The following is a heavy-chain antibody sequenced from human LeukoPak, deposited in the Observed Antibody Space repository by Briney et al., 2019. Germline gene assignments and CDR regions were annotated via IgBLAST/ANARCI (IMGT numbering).Heavy chain of an antibody. V-gene: IGHV3-23*01. CDR3: ARPASRGVGRYFDL. D-gene: IGHD3-10*01. CDR1: GFTFSNYA. Sequence: GGSLRLSCAASGFTFSNYAMSWVRQAPEKGLEWVSALSGSGDNTYYADSVKGRFTISRDNSKNTLYLQMSSLRAEDTALYYCARPASRGVGRYFDLWGRGTLVTVSS. J-gene: IGHJ2*01. CDR2: LSGSGDNT.